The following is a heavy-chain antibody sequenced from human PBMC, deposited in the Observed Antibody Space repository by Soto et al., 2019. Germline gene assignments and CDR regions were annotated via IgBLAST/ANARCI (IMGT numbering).Heavy chain of an antibody. CDR3: ARGIRTTHVFHGDAPDKHYFDS. Sequence: QVPLKQWGAGLLKPSDTLSLTCAVYGGSFSGYYWTWIRQPPGKGLEWIGEVNHSGGTNYNSSLGSRVTISADSSKNQFSLKLWSVTAADTAVYFCARGIRTTHVFHGDAPDKHYFDSWGQGTPVTVSS. CDR2: VNHSGGT. D-gene: IGHD1-1*01. J-gene: IGHJ4*02. CDR1: GGSFSGYY. V-gene: IGHV4-34*01.